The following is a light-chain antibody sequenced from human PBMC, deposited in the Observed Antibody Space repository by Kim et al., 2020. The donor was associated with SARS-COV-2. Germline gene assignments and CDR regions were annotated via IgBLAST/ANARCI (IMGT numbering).Light chain of an antibody. CDR3: HQYHDWWR. CDR1: QSVSSH. V-gene: IGKV3-15*01. J-gene: IGKJ1*01. Sequence: EIVMTQSPATLSVSPGERATLSCRASQSVSSHLAWYEQKTGQAPRLLIYGASTRATGIPARFSGSGAGTEFILTISSVQSEDFVVYYCHQYHDWWRFAQGTKVDIK. CDR2: GAS.